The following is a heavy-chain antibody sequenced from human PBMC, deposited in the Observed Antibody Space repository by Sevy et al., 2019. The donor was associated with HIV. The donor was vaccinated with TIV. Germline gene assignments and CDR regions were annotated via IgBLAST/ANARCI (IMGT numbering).Heavy chain of an antibody. CDR2: ISFDGSNK. CDR3: ARGGWDIVVVPAAFDI. D-gene: IGHD2-2*01. V-gene: IGHV3-30-3*01. CDR1: GFTFSGYT. Sequence: LSLTCAASGFTFSGYTLHWVRQAPGKGLEWVAVISFDGSNKYYVDSVKGRFTIPRDNSKNTLYLQMNSLRPEDTAVYYCARGGWDIVVVPAAFDIWGQGTMVTVSS. J-gene: IGHJ3*02.